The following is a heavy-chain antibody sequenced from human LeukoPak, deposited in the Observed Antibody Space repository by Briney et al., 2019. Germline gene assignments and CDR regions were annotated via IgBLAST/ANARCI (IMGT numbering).Heavy chain of an antibody. J-gene: IGHJ4*02. D-gene: IGHD4-17*01. CDR2: IYYSGST. CDR1: GGSIRSYY. V-gene: IGHV4-59*01. CDR3: ARAGSTVTMLYPFDH. Sequence: SETLSLTCTVSGGSIRSYYWSWIRQPPGKGLEWIGYIYYSGSTNYNPSLKSRVSISVDTSKNQFSLKLSSVTAADTAVYYCARAGSTVTMLYPFDHWGQGTLVTVSS.